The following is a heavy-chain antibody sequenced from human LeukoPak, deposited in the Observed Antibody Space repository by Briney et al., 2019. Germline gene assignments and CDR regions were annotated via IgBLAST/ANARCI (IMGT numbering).Heavy chain of an antibody. D-gene: IGHD1-1*01. CDR2: IYSGGST. CDR1: GFTVSSNY. J-gene: IGHJ4*02. CDR3: ARSSTGRPYDY. Sequence: PGGSLRLSCAASGFTVSSNYMSWVRQAPGKGLEWVSVIYSGGSTYYADSVEGRFTISRDNAKNSLYLQMNSLRADDTAVYYCARSSTGRPYDYWGQGTLVTVSS. V-gene: IGHV3-53*01.